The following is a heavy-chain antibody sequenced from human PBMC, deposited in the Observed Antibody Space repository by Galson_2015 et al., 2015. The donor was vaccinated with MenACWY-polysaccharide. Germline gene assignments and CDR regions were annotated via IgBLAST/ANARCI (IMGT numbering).Heavy chain of an antibody. V-gene: IGHV1-8*01. D-gene: IGHD2-2*01. CDR2: MNPNSGNT. CDR1: GYTFTSYD. Sequence: SVKVSCKASGYTFTSYDINWVRQATGQGLEWMGWMNPNSGNTGYAQKFQGRVTMTRNTSISTAYMELSRLRSDDTAVYYCAVSSEYPRDIVVVPADYWGQGTLVTVSS. CDR3: AVSSEYPRDIVVVPADY. J-gene: IGHJ4*02.